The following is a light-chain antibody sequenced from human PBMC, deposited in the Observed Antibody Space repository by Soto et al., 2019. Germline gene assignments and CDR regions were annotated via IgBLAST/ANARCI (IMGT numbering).Light chain of an antibody. J-gene: IGLJ2*01. Sequence: QSALTQPPSVSGSPGQSVSISCTGTSSDVGRYNHVSWYQQPPGTAPKLMIYDVSNRPSGVPDRFSGSKSGNTASLPISGLQAEDEAEYYCRSYTGSSTLVVFGGGTKLTVL. CDR2: DVS. V-gene: IGLV2-18*02. CDR1: SSDVGRYNH. CDR3: RSYTGSSTLVV.